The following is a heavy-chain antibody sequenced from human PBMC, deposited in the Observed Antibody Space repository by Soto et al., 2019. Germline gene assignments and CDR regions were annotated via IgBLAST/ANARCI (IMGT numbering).Heavy chain of an antibody. CDR3: AGVGGRLYGRRGHPAY. Sequence: SETLSLTCAVYGGFLSESYWTWIRQPPGKGLEWIGEINHVGGTNYNPSLKSRVTMSVDTSQNQFSLRLISVTAADTAVYYCAGVGGRLYGRRGHPAYGGRGTLVPVSS. V-gene: IGHV4-34*01. CDR1: GGFLSESY. CDR2: INHVGGT. J-gene: IGHJ4*02. D-gene: IGHD2-8*01.